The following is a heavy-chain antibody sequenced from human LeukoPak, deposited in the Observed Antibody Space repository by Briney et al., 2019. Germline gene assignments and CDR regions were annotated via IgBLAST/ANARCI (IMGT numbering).Heavy chain of an antibody. CDR3: ARRMWESPFGVDAFDI. V-gene: IGHV7-4-1*02. J-gene: IGHJ3*02. Sequence: ASVKVSCKASGYTFTSYAMNWVRQAPGQGLEWMGWINTNTGNPTYAQGFTGRFVFSLDTSVSTAYLQISSLKAEDTAVYYCARRMWESPFGVDAFDIWGQGTMVTVSS. CDR1: GYTFTSYA. CDR2: INTNTGNP. D-gene: IGHD3-10*01.